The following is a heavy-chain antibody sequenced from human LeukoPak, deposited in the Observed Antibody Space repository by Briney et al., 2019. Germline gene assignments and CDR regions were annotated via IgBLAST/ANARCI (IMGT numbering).Heavy chain of an antibody. CDR3: AKIVVPGAIDY. D-gene: IGHD2-2*01. V-gene: IGHV3-33*06. J-gene: IGHJ4*02. Sequence: GGSLRLSCAASGLTFSSYGMHWVRQAPGKGLEWVAVIWYDGSNKYYVDSVKGRFTISRDNSKNTLYLQMSSLRAEDTAVYYCAKIVVPGAIDYWGQGTLVTVSS. CDR2: IWYDGSNK. CDR1: GLTFSSYG.